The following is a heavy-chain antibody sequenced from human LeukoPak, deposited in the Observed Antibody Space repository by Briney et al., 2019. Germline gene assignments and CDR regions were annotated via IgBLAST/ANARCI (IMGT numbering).Heavy chain of an antibody. J-gene: IGHJ4*02. CDR3: ARGAGVRHHYFDY. V-gene: IGHV3-33*01. D-gene: IGHD2-8*01. CDR2: IWYDGSNK. CDR1: GFTFSSYG. Sequence: GGSLRLSCAASGFTFSSYGMHWVRQAPGKGLEWVAVIWYDGSNKYYADSVKGRFTISRDSSKNTLYLQMNSLRAEDTAVYYCARGAGVRHHYFDYWGQGTLVTVSS.